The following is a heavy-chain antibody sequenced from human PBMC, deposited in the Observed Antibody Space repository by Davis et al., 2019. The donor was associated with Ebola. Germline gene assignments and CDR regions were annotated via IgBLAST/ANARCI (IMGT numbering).Heavy chain of an antibody. D-gene: IGHD4-11*01. CDR3: ARISTTVTHYYGMDV. Sequence: GGSLRLSCAASGFTFSTYTMNWVRQAPGKGLEWVSSISSTSSYISYTASVKGRFTISRDNAKNSLYLQMNSLTAEDTAVYYCARISTTVTHYYGMDVWGQGTTVTVSS. CDR2: ISSTSSYI. V-gene: IGHV3-21*01. CDR1: GFTFSTYT. J-gene: IGHJ6*02.